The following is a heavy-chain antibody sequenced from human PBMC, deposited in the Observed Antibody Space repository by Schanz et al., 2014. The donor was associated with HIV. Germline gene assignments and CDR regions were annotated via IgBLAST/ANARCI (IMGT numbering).Heavy chain of an antibody. V-gene: IGHV3-23*01. J-gene: IGHJ4*02. Sequence: EVQLLESGGGLEQPGGSLRLSCAASGFNFNNYAMTWVRQAPGKGLEWVSIISSAGTTYYTDSVKGRFTISRDNSKNTLYLQMNSLGAEDTAVYYCARWKIDSPGRFDYWGRGTLVTVSS. CDR2: ISSAGTT. CDR3: ARWKIDSPGRFDY. D-gene: IGHD1-1*01. CDR1: GFNFNNYA.